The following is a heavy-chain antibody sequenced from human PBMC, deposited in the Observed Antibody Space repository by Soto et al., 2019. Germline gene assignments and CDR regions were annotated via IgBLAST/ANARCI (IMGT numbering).Heavy chain of an antibody. Sequence: GLEWMGRIIPILGIANYAQKFQGRVTITADKSTSTAYMELSSLRSEDTAVYYCARALGLGYCRNTSCSYIFDPCGQPTLVTVYS. D-gene: IGHD2-2*01. V-gene: IGHV1-69*04. CDR2: IIPILGIA. J-gene: IGHJ5*02. CDR3: ARALGLGYCRNTSCSYIFDP.